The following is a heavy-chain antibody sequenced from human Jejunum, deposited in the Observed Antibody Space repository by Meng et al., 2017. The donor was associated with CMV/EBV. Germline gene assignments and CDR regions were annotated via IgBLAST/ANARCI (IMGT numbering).Heavy chain of an antibody. D-gene: IGHD3-22*01. V-gene: IGHV3-23*01. CDR1: GFTFND. CDR2: ISATGRST. Sequence: EVQLLVLGGGLVMPGGSLRISCAASGFTFNDMSWVRQAPGKGLEWVSAISATGRSTYYADSVKGRFTISRDNSKNTLFLQVSSLRAEDTAIYYCAKDDRGVQSNWGQGTLVTVSS. CDR3: AKDDRGVQSN. J-gene: IGHJ4*02.